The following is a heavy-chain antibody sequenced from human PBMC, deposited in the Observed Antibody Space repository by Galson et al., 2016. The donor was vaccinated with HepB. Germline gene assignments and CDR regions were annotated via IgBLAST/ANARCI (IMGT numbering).Heavy chain of an antibody. D-gene: IGHD2-15*01. V-gene: IGHV4-34*01. CDR2: INYSGNT. J-gene: IGHJ5*02. CDR1: GASFSHYY. CDR3: ATARSCSGGSCYPWFDP. Sequence: ETLSLTCAFYGASFSHYYNTYYWAWIRQVPGKGLEWLGEINYSGNTNYKSSLKSRVSISMDTSKNQVSLKLRALTAADTAVYYCATARSCSGGSCYPWFDPGGQGSLVIVSS.